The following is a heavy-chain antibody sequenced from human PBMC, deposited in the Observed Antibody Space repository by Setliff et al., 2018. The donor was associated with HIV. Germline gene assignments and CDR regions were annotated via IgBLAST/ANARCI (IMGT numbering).Heavy chain of an antibody. D-gene: IGHD2-15*01. J-gene: IGHJ3*02. CDR2: IGPYNDRT. Sequence: ASVKVSCKTSGYMFIAYGMSWVRRAPGQGLEWMGWIGPYNDRTEYAQEFQGRVSLTTDTSTSTAYMELRSLRSDDTAVYYRARHCNAGTCYFYIWGQGTMVTVSS. CDR3: ARHCNAGTCYFYI. V-gene: IGHV1-18*01. CDR1: GYMFIAYG.